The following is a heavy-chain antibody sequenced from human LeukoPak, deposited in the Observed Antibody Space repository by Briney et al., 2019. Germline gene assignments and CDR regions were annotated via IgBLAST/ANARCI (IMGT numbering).Heavy chain of an antibody. CDR2: INHSGST. J-gene: IGHJ4*02. Sequence: SETLSLTCAVYGGSFSGYYWSWIRQPPGKGLEWIGEINHSGSTNYNPSLKSRVTISVDTSKSQLSLKLSSVTPADTAVYYCASQRAYSSSVDYWGQGTLVTVSS. V-gene: IGHV4-34*01. CDR3: ASQRAYSSSVDY. D-gene: IGHD6-6*01. CDR1: GGSFSGYY.